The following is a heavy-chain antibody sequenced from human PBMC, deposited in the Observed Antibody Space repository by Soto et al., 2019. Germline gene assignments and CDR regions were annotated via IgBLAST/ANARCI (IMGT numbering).Heavy chain of an antibody. CDR3: ARDSAGFYDSSGYYQPPDY. V-gene: IGHV1-46*01. Sequence: QVQLVQSGAEVKKPGASVKVSCKASGYTFTSYYMHWVRQAPGQGLEWMGIINPSGGSTSYAQKFQGRVTMTRDTYTSTVYMELSSLRSEDTAVYYCARDSAGFYDSSGYYQPPDYWGQGTLVTVSS. J-gene: IGHJ4*02. D-gene: IGHD3-22*01. CDR2: INPSGGST. CDR1: GYTFTSYY.